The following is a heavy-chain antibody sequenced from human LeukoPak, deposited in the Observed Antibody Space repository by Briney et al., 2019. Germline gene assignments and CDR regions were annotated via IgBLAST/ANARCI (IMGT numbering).Heavy chain of an antibody. CDR2: ISGSGGST. V-gene: IGHV3-23*01. CDR3: AKVLRSYYDSSGPLVY. CDR1: GFTFSSYA. Sequence: GGSLRLPCAASGFTFSSYAMSWVRQAPGKGLEWVSAISGSGGSTYYADSVKGRFTISRDNSKNTLYLQMNSLRAEDTAVYYCAKVLRSYYDSSGPLVYWGQGTLVTVSS. D-gene: IGHD3-22*01. J-gene: IGHJ4*02.